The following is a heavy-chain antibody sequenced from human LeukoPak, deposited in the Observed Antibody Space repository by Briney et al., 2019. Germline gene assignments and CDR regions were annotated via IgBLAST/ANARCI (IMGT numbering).Heavy chain of an antibody. CDR2: IWYDGSNK. CDR1: GFTFSNYA. V-gene: IGHV3-33*08. J-gene: IGHJ2*01. CDR3: ARDGGGSTPNLHFDL. D-gene: IGHD2-21*01. Sequence: GGSLRLSCAASGFTFSNYAMSWVRQAPGKGLEWVAVIWYDGSNKYYADSVKGRFTISRDNSKNTLYLQMNSLRAEDTAVYYRARDGGGSTPNLHFDLWGRGTLVTVSS.